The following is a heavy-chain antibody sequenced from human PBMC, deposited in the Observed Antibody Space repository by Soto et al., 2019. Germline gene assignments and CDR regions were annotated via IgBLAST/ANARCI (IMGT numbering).Heavy chain of an antibody. D-gene: IGHD5-18*01. Sequence: SVKVSCKASGGTFSSYAISWVRQAPGQGLEWMGGIIPIFGTANYAQKFQGRVTITADESTSTAYMELSSLRSEDTAVYYCARGIVDTAMTFDYWGQGTLVTVSS. CDR2: IIPIFGTA. CDR3: ARGIVDTAMTFDY. CDR1: GGTFSSYA. V-gene: IGHV1-69*13. J-gene: IGHJ4*02.